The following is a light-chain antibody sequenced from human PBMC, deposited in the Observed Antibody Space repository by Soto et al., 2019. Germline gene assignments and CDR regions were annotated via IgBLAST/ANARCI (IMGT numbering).Light chain of an antibody. V-gene: IGKV1-5*03. Sequence: IQLTQSPSTLSASVVGRVTITCLASQSVQTWLAWFQQKPGKAPKLLIYKATTLETGVPSRFSGSGSETEFTLTISDLQTDDLGTYYCQQYNNYFTFGQGTKVDIK. CDR2: KAT. CDR1: QSVQTW. CDR3: QQYNNYFT. J-gene: IGKJ1*01.